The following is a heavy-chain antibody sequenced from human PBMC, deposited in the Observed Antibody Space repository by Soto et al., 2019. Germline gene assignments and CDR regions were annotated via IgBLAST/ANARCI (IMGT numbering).Heavy chain of an antibody. V-gene: IGHV4-30-2*01. CDR2: IYHSGST. CDR1: GGSISSGGYS. J-gene: IGHJ5*02. CDR3: ARVNSSACWFDP. D-gene: IGHD3-22*01. Sequence: SETLSLTCAVSGGSISSGGYSWSWIRQPPGKGLEWIGYIYHSGSTYYNPSRKRRVTISVDRSKNQFSLKLSSVTAADTALYYCARVNSSACWFDPWGQGTLVTVSS.